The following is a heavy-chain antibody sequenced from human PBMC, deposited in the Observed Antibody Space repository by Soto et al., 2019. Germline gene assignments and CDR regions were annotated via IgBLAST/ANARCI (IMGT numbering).Heavy chain of an antibody. J-gene: IGHJ4*02. CDR3: ARRPGSYRTTDY. V-gene: IGHV3-72*01. CDR2: IRTKANSYTT. CDR1: GFTFSDHL. Sequence: EVQLVESGGGLVQPGGSLRLSCAVSGFTFSDHLMDWVRQAPGKGLEWVGRIRTKANSYTTEYAASVKGRFTISRDDSKDALFLQMNSLTTEDTAVYYCARRPGSYRTTDYWGQGTLVTVSS. D-gene: IGHD1-26*01.